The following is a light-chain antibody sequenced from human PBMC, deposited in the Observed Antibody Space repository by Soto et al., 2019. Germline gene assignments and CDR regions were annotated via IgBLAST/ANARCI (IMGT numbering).Light chain of an antibody. CDR1: QSVSSY. J-gene: IGKJ1*01. CDR2: AAS. Sequence: EIVLTQSPATLSLSPGERATLSCRASQSVSSYLAWYQQKPGQAPRLLIYAASSRAAGFPDRFSGSGSETDFTLTISRLEPEDFAVYYCQQRSNWPRTFGQGTKVDI. CDR3: QQRSNWPRT. V-gene: IGKV3-11*01.